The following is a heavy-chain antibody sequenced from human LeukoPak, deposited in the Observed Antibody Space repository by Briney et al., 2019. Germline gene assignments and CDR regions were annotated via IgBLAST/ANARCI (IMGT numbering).Heavy chain of an antibody. V-gene: IGHV3-30*18. CDR1: RFTFSSYG. D-gene: IGHD5-18*01. CDR3: AKGELGLWFDY. Sequence: GGSLRLSCAASRFTFSSYGMHWDRQAPGKGLEWVALISYDGSNKYYADSVKGRFTISRDNSKNTLYLQMNSLRAEDTAVYYCAKGELGLWFDYWGQGTLVTVSS. CDR2: ISYDGSNK. J-gene: IGHJ4*02.